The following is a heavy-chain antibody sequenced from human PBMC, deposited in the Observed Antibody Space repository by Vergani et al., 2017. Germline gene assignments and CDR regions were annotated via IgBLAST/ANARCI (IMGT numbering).Heavy chain of an antibody. Sequence: LVESGGGLVQPGGSLRLSCAASGFSVSSHYMIWVRQAPGKGMEWVSTINIGGRTSYADSVKGRLTRTRDNSKNTMHLQMNSLRAEDTAVYFCARGMTALMTDLDGFDIWGQGTMVTVSS. D-gene: IGHD2-21*02. J-gene: IGHJ3*02. CDR1: GFSVSSHY. CDR3: ARGMTALMTDLDGFDI. V-gene: IGHV3-66*02. CDR2: INIGGRT.